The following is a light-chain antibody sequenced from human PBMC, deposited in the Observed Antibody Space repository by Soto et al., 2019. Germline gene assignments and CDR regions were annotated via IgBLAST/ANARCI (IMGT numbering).Light chain of an antibody. CDR3: QRYGSSPLIT. J-gene: IGKJ5*01. CDR1: QSVSNNY. V-gene: IGKV3-20*01. Sequence: PGERATLSCRASQSVSNNYLAWYQQKPGQAPRLLIYGTSSRATGIPDRFSDSGSGTDFTLTISRLETEDFAVYFCQRYGSSPLITFGQGTRLEIK. CDR2: GTS.